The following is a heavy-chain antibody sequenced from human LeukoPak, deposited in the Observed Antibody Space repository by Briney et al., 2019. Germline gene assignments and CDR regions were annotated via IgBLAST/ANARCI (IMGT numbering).Heavy chain of an antibody. CDR3: AKLLRAGRVLTISLES. V-gene: IGHV3-33*06. CDR2: IWYDGSNK. D-gene: IGHD3-10*01. CDR1: GFTFSSYG. Sequence: GRSLRLSCAASGFTFSSYGMHWVRQAPGKGLEWVAVIWYDGSNKYYADSVKGRFTISRDNSKNTLYLQMNSLRAEDTAIYYCAKLLRAGRVLTISLESWGQGTLVTVSS. J-gene: IGHJ4*02.